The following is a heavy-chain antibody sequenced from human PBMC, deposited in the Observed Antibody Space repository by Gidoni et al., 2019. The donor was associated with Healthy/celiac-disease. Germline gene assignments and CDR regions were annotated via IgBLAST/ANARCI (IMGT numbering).Heavy chain of an antibody. V-gene: IGHV3-21*01. CDR1: GFTFSSYS. J-gene: IGHJ5*02. CDR3: ARDDSVTHTSGGFDP. D-gene: IGHD3-16*01. CDR2: ITSSSGYI. Sequence: EVQLVESGGGLVKPGGSLRLSCEASGFTFSSYSMNWVRQAPGKGLEWVSSITSSSGYIYYADSVKGRFTISRDNAKNSLYLQMNSLRAEDTAVYYCARDDSVTHTSGGFDPWGQGTLVTVSS.